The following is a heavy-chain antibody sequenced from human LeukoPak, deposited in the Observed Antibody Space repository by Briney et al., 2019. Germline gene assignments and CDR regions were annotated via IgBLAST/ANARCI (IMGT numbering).Heavy chain of an antibody. CDR3: ARETPLRNFDY. Sequence: GRSLRLSCAASGFTFSSYSMNWVRQAPGKGLEWVSSISSSSSYIYYADSVKGRFTISRDNAKNSLYLQMNSLRAEDTAVYYCARETPLRNFDYWGQGTLVTVSS. D-gene: IGHD5/OR15-5a*01. CDR1: GFTFSSYS. CDR2: ISSSSSYI. V-gene: IGHV3-21*01. J-gene: IGHJ4*02.